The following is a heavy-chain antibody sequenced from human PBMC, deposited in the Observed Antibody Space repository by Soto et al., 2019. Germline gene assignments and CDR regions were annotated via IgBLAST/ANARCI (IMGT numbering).Heavy chain of an antibody. D-gene: IGHD2-8*01. CDR2: IYSGGST. Sequence: EVQLVESGGGLVQPGGSLRLSCAASGFTVSSNYMSWVRQAPGKGLEWVSVIYSGGSTYYADSVKGRFTISRHNSKNPLYLQMNSLRGEDTAVDYFSGNGRNFDHRGQGTLVTVS. J-gene: IGHJ4*02. CDR3: SGNGRNFDH. V-gene: IGHV3-53*04. CDR1: GFTVSSNY.